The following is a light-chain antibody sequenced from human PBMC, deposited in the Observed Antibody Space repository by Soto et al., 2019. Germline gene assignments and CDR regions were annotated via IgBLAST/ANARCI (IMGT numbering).Light chain of an antibody. Sequence: QSVLTQPASVSGSPGQSITISCTGTSSDVGSYNLVSWYQQHPGKAPKLMIYEGSKRPSGVSNRFSGSKSGNTASLAISGLQAEDEADYYCCSYAGSSTTTHWVFGGGTKVTVL. CDR3: CSYAGSSTTTHWV. J-gene: IGLJ3*02. CDR2: EGS. V-gene: IGLV2-23*01. CDR1: SSDVGSYNL.